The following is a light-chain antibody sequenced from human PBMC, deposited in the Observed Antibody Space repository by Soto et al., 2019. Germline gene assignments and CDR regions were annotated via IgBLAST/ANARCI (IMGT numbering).Light chain of an antibody. Sequence: DIQMTQSPSTLSASVGDRVTITCRASESISRWLAWYKQKPGKAPNLLIYDASSLVSGVPSRFSGSGSGTGFTLTISGLQPDDFATYYCQQYNSYWTFGQGTKVDIK. V-gene: IGKV1-5*01. CDR2: DAS. CDR3: QQYNSYWT. J-gene: IGKJ1*01. CDR1: ESISRW.